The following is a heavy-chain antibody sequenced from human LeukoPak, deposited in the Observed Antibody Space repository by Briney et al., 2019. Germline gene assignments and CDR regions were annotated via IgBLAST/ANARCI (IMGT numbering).Heavy chain of an antibody. J-gene: IGHJ4*02. Sequence: PSQTLSLTCIVSGGPTSSGGYYWSWIRQPPGEGLEWIGYIYHDGSTYYNPSLKSRVTISVDTSKNQFSLKLSSVTAADTAVYYCARDDIVVVPAAMPVGGDFDYWGQGTLVTVSS. D-gene: IGHD2-2*01. CDR1: GGPTSSGGYY. CDR3: ARDDIVVVPAAMPVGGDFDY. CDR2: IYHDGST. V-gene: IGHV4-30-2*01.